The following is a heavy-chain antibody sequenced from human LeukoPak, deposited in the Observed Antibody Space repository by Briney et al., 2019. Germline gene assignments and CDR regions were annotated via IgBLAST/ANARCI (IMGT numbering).Heavy chain of an antibody. V-gene: IGHV1-18*01. D-gene: IGHD6-19*01. J-gene: IGHJ4*02. Sequence: GASVKVSCKASGYTFTSYGISWVRQAPGQGLEWMGWISAYSGNTNYAQKLQDRLTMTTDTSTSTAYMELRSLRSDDTAVYYCARDRYTTPGIALAGQAGSHDYWGQGTLVTVSS. CDR2: ISAYSGNT. CDR1: GYTFTSYG. CDR3: ARDRYTTPGIALAGQAGSHDY.